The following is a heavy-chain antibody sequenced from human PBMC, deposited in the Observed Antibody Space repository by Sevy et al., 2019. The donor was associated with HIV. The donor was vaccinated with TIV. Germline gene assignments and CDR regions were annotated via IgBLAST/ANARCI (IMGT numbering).Heavy chain of an antibody. CDR2: ISYDGTNQ. CDR3: AKAAIVAVTASPNCFDY. V-gene: IGHV3-30*18. Sequence: GGSLRLSCAASGFTFTTSGMHWVRQAPGRGLEWVAVISYDGTNQNYADSVKGRFFISRDNSKNTLSLQMNSLRTEDTAVYYCAKAAIVAVTASPNCFDYWGQGVLVTVSS. J-gene: IGHJ4*02. D-gene: IGHD2-21*02. CDR1: GFTFTTSG.